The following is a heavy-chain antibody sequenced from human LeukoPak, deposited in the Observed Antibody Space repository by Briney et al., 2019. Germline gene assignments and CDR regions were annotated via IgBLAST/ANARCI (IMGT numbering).Heavy chain of an antibody. CDR2: IYYSGST. CDR1: GGSISSYY. CDR3: ARLLWFGESLSFDP. V-gene: IGHV4-59*01. D-gene: IGHD3-10*01. Sequence: SETLSLTCTVSGGSISSYYWSWIRQPPGKGLEWIGYIYYSGSTNYNPSLKSRVAISVDTSKNQFSLKLSSVTAADTAVYYCARLLWFGESLSFDPWGQGTLVTVSS. J-gene: IGHJ5*02.